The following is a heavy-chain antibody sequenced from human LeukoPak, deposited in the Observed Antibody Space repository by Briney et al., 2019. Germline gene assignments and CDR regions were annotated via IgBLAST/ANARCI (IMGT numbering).Heavy chain of an antibody. CDR1: GFTFSSYA. CDR2: IWYDGSDK. CDR3: AKRGVVIRAVIIVGFHKEAYYFDY. J-gene: IGHJ4*02. V-gene: IGHV3-33*06. D-gene: IGHD3-10*01. Sequence: GGSLRLSCAASGFTFSSYAMHWVRQAPGKGLEWVAVIWYDGSDKYYADSVKGRFTISRDNPKNTLYLQMNSLRAEDTAVYFCAKRGVVIRAVIIVGFHKEAYYFDYWGQGALVTVSS.